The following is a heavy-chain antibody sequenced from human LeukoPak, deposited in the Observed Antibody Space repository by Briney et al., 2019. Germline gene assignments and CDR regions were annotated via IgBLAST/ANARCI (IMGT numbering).Heavy chain of an antibody. CDR1: GFTFSSYS. CDR2: ISSSSSYI. D-gene: IGHD3-3*01. Sequence: GSLRLSCAASGFTFSSYSMNWVRQAPGKGLEWVSSISSSSSYIYYADSVKGRFTISRDNAKNSLYLQMNSLGAEDTAVYYCAREITIFGGFDYWGQGTLVTVSS. CDR3: AREITIFGGFDY. J-gene: IGHJ4*02. V-gene: IGHV3-21*01.